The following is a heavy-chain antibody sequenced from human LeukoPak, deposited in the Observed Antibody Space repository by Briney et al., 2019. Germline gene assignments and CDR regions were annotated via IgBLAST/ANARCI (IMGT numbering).Heavy chain of an antibody. CDR3: AKGRGSPSGDTAMVKRDYFDY. Sequence: PGGSLRLSCAASGFTFSSYGMHWVRQAPGKGLEWVAFIRYDGSNKYYADSVKSRFTISRDNSKNTLYLQMNSLRAEDTAVYYCAKGRGSPSGDTAMVKRDYFDYWGQGTLVTVSS. CDR1: GFTFSSYG. V-gene: IGHV3-30*02. D-gene: IGHD5-18*01. J-gene: IGHJ4*02. CDR2: IRYDGSNK.